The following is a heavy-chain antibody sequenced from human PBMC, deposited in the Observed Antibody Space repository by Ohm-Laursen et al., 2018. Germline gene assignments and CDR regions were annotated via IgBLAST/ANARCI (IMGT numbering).Heavy chain of an antibody. J-gene: IGHJ4*02. D-gene: IGHD6-19*01. Sequence: SLRLSCSASGFTFRSYEMNWVRQAPGKGLEWVSSISSSSSYIYYADSVKGRFTISRDNAKNSLFLQLNALRAEDTAVYYCAAGSGWLIDYWGQGTLVTVSS. CDR2: ISSSSSYI. CDR1: GFTFRSYE. V-gene: IGHV3-21*01. CDR3: AAGSGWLIDY.